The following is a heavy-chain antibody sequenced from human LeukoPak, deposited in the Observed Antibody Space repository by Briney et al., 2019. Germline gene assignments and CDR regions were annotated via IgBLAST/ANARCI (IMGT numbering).Heavy chain of an antibody. CDR1: GFTFSDYT. CDR2: PPPDGSYQ. J-gene: IGHJ4*02. Sequence: GRSLRLSCAASGFTFSDYTMQWVRQAPGKGLEWVALPPPDGSYQYYADSLKGRFTISRDNFKNALYLQMNSLRAEDTAVYYCARCRAPWAVTANSGWGQGTLVTVSS. CDR3: ARCRAPWAVTANSG. D-gene: IGHD2-21*02. V-gene: IGHV3-30*04.